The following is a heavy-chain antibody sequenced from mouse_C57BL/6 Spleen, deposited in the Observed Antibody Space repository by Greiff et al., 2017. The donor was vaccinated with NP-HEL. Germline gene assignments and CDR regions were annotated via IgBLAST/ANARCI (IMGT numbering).Heavy chain of an antibody. J-gene: IGHJ4*01. Sequence: EVQVVESGGGLVQPKGSLKLSCAASGFSFNTYAMNWVRQAPGKGLEWVARIRSKSNNYATYYADSVKDRFTISRDDSESMLYLQMNNLKTEDTAMYYWVRRYGKYAMDYWGQGTSVTVSS. V-gene: IGHV10-1*01. CDR1: GFSFNTYA. D-gene: IGHD2-1*01. CDR2: IRSKSNNYAT. CDR3: VRRYGKYAMDY.